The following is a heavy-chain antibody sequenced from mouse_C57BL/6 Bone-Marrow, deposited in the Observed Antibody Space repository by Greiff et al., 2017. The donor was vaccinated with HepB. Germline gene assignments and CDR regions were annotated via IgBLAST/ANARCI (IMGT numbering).Heavy chain of an antibody. CDR2: INPNNGGT. CDR3: GGDCVCYFDD. V-gene: IGHV1-22*01. J-gene: IGHJ1*03. CDR1: GYTFTDYN. Sequence: VQLQQSGPELVKPGASVKMSCKASGYTFTDYNMHWVKQSHGKSLEWIGYINPNNGGTSYKQKFKGKATLTVNKSSSTAYMELRSLTSEDSAVYYCGGDCVCYFDDWGTGTTVTVSS.